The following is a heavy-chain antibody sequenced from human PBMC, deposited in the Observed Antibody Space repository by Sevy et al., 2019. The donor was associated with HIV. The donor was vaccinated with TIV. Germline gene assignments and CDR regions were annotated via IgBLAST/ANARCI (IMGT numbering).Heavy chain of an antibody. CDR3: AKQGGSDAYFDY. CDR2: ISYDGSNK. D-gene: IGHD2-15*01. CDR1: GFTFSSYG. J-gene: IGHJ4*02. V-gene: IGHV3-30*18. Sequence: GGCLRLSCAASGFTFSSYGMHWVRQAPGKGLEWVAVISYDGSNKYYADSVKGRFTISRDNSKNTLYLQMNSLRPEETAVYYCAKQGGSDAYFDYWGQGTLVTVSS.